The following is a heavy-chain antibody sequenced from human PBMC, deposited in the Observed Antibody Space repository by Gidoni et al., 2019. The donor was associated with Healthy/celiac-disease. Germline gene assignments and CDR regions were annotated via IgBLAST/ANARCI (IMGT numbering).Heavy chain of an antibody. V-gene: IGHV4-4*02. J-gene: IGHJ4*02. CDR1: GGSISSSNW. Sequence: QVQLQQSGPGLVMASGTLSLPCAVSGGSISSSNWWRWVRKPPGQGREWIGEIYHSGSTNYNPALKSRVTISVDKSKNQFSLKLSSVTAADTAVYYCAESLDTAMVAFDYWGQGTLVNVSS. D-gene: IGHD5-18*01. CDR2: IYHSGST. CDR3: AESLDTAMVAFDY.